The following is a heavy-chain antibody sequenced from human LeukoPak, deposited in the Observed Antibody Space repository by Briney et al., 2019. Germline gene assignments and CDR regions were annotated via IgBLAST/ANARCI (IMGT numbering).Heavy chain of an antibody. V-gene: IGHV1-2*02. J-gene: IGHJ4*02. CDR2: INPNSGGT. CDR3: ARLSGVRVVITAHFDY. Sequence: GASVKVSCKASGYTFTGYYMHWVRQAPGQGLEWMGWINPNSGGTNYAQKFQGRVTMTRDTSISTAYMELSRLRSDDTAVYYCARLSGVRVVITAHFDYWGQGTLVTVSS. D-gene: IGHD3-22*01. CDR1: GYTFTGYY.